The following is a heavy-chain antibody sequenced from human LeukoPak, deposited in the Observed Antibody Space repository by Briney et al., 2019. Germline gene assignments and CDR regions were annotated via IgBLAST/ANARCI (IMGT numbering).Heavy chain of an antibody. Sequence: GGSLRLSCAASGFTFSDHYMDWVRQAPGKGLEWVGRSRNKANSYTTEYAASVKGRFTISRDESKNSLFLQMNSLKTEDTAVYYCARGNGFDYWGQGTLVTVSS. CDR1: GFTFSDHY. V-gene: IGHV3-72*01. CDR2: SRNKANSYTT. D-gene: IGHD2-8*01. J-gene: IGHJ4*02. CDR3: ARGNGFDY.